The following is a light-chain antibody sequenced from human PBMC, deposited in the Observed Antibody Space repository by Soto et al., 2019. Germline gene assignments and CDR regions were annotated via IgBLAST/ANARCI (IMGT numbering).Light chain of an antibody. CDR3: QQYNNYWGLT. Sequence: DIQMTQSPSTLSASVGDRVTITCRASQSMSYWLAWYQQKPGKAPKLLIYKATNLEAGVPSRFRGSGSGTKFTLTISSLQPDDFATYYCQQYNNYWGLTFGGGTKVEIK. V-gene: IGKV1-5*03. CDR2: KAT. J-gene: IGKJ4*01. CDR1: QSMSYW.